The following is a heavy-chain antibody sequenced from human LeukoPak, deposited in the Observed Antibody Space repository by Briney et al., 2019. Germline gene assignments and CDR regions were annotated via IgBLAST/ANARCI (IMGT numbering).Heavy chain of an antibody. D-gene: IGHD3-10*01. V-gene: IGHV4-59*08. CDR1: GGSISTYY. Sequence: SETLSLTCTVSGGSISTYYWSWIRQPPGKGLEWIGYIFYSGYTDYNPSLKSRVTISVDTSNNQFSLRLSSVTAADTAVYYCARGLYYYGSGSYRKPNFDYWGQGTLVTVSS. J-gene: IGHJ4*02. CDR2: IFYSGYT. CDR3: ARGLYYYGSGSYRKPNFDY.